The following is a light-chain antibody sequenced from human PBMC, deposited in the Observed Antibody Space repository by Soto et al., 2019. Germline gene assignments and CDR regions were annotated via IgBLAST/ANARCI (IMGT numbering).Light chain of an antibody. CDR3: SSYTSSDTPYV. V-gene: IGLV2-14*01. J-gene: IGLJ1*01. CDR2: VNS. Sequence: QSALTQPASVSGSPGQSITISCTGTSSDVGDYKYVSWYQQHPDKAPKLMIYVNSNRPSGVSNRFSGSKSGNTASLTISGLQAEDEADYYCSSYTSSDTPYVFGTGTKVPS. CDR1: SSDVGDYKY.